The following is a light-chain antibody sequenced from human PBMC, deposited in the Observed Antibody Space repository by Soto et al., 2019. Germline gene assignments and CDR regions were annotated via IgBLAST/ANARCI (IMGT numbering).Light chain of an antibody. J-gene: IGLJ2*01. V-gene: IGLV2-14*01. Sequence: QSALTQPASVSESPGQSITLSCTGTSSDIGGYTRVSWYQQHPGKAPKLMIYDVNNRPSGVSNRFSGSKFGNTASLTISWLKAEDEADYYCSSYTISGTVVFGGGTKVTVL. CDR3: SSYTISGTVV. CDR1: SSDIGGYTR. CDR2: DVN.